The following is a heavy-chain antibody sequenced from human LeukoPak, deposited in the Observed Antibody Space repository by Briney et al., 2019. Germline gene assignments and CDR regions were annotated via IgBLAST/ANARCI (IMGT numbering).Heavy chain of an antibody. CDR3: AKAGSSMVRGVDAFDI. D-gene: IGHD3-10*01. CDR2: ISGSGGST. J-gene: IGHJ3*02. V-gene: IGHV3-23*01. CDR1: GFTFSSYA. Sequence: PGGSLRLSCAASGFTFSSYAMSWVRQAPGKGLEWVSAISGSGGSTYYADSVKGRFTISRDNSKNTLYLQMNSLRAEDMAVYYCAKAGSSMVRGVDAFDIWGQGTMVTVSS.